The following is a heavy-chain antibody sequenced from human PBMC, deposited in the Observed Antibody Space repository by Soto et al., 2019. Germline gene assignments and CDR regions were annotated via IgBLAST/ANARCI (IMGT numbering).Heavy chain of an antibody. Sequence: PSETLSLTCAVYGGSFSGYYWSWIRQPPGKGLEWIGEINHSGSTNYNPSLKSRVTISVVTSKNQFSLKLSSVTAADTAVYYCARGLLYSDILTGYYPYNWFDPWGQGTLVTVSS. J-gene: IGHJ5*02. CDR3: ARGLLYSDILTGYYPYNWFDP. CDR1: GGSFSGYY. D-gene: IGHD3-9*01. CDR2: INHSGST. V-gene: IGHV4-34*01.